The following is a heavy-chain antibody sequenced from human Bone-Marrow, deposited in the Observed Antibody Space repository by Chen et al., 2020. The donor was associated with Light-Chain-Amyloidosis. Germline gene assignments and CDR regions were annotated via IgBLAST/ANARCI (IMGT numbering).Heavy chain of an antibody. CDR1: GFTFGSYG. CDR3: ARDRVVRFLGPGFDI. Sequence: QVQLVESGGGVGQPGRSLRLSCAASGFTFGSYGMHWVRQAPGKGLEWVAVIWYDGSNKYYADSVKGRFTISRDNSKNTLYLQMNSLRAEDTAVYYCARDRVVRFLGPGFDIWGQGTMVTVSS. J-gene: IGHJ3*02. D-gene: IGHD3-3*01. V-gene: IGHV3-33*01. CDR2: IWYDGSNK.